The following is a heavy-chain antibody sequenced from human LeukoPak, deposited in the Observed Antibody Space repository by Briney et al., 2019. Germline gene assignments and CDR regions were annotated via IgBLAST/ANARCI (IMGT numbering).Heavy chain of an antibody. J-gene: IGHJ4*02. D-gene: IGHD2-15*01. V-gene: IGHV1-18*01. CDR3: AREVGHFAGDNCFYFFDS. Sequence: ASVTVSCKASDYTFTNYNISWVRQAPGQGLEWMGWINPHKGYTNFVQKFQGRVTVTIHKSTNTASMELRRLRSDQTAVYFCAREVGHFAGDNCFYFFDSWGQGSLVSV. CDR1: DYTFTNYN. CDR2: INPHKGYT.